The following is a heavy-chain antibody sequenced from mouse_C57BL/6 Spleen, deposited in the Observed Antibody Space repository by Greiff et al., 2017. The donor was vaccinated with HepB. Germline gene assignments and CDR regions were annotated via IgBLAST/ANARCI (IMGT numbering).Heavy chain of an antibody. J-gene: IGHJ2*01. V-gene: IGHV1-15*01. Sequence: VKLQESGAELVRPGASVTLSCKASGYTFTDYEMHWVKQTPVHGLEWIGAIDPETGGTAYNQKFKGKAILTADKSSSTAYMELRSLTSEDSAVYYCTRGAIYSTYFDYWGQGITLTVSS. CDR3: TRGAIYSTYFDY. CDR1: GYTFTDYE. D-gene: IGHD2-1*01. CDR2: IDPETGGT.